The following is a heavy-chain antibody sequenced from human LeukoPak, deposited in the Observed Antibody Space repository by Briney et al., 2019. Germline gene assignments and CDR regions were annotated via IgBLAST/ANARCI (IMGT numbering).Heavy chain of an antibody. V-gene: IGHV3-66*01. J-gene: IGHJ5*02. D-gene: IGHD4/OR15-4a*01. CDR1: GFTVSNNY. Sequence: GGSLRLSCAASGFTVSNNYMNWVRQAPGKGLEWVSLIYSGGDTHYADSVKGRLTISRDSSKNTLYLKMNSLRAEDTAVYYCARDPPAVRTNTYAWGQGTLVTVSS. CDR2: IYSGGDT. CDR3: ARDPPAVRTNTYA.